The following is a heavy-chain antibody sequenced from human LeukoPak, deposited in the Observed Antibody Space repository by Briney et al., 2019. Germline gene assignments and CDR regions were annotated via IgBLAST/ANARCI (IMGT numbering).Heavy chain of an antibody. J-gene: IGHJ6*03. CDR1: GYTFTSYG. V-gene: IGHV1-18*01. CDR2: ISSYNGNT. CDR3: ARDRKAYMVRGVITTYYYYMDV. D-gene: IGHD3-10*01. Sequence: ASVKVSCKAFGYTFTSYGNSWVRQAPGQGLEWMGWISSYNGNTNYAQKLQGRVTMTTDTSTSTAYMELRSLRSDDTAVYYCARDRKAYMVRGVITTYYYYMDVWGKGTTVTISS.